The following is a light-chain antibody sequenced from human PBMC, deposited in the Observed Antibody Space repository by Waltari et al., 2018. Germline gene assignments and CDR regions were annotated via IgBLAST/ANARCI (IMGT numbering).Light chain of an antibody. Sequence: DIVMTQSPDSLAVSLGERATINCKSSQTVLYSSNNKNYLAWYQQKPVQPPKLVIYWASTRESAVPDRFRASGSGTDFNFTISSLQAEDVAVYYCQQYYTSPYTFAQGTKLEI. CDR3: QQYYTSPYT. V-gene: IGKV4-1*01. J-gene: IGKJ2*01. CDR1: QTVLYSSNNKNY. CDR2: WAS.